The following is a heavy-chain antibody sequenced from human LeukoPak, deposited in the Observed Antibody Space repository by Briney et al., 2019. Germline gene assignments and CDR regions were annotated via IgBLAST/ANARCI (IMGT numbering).Heavy chain of an antibody. CDR1: GGTFSSYA. Sequence: GASVKASCKASGGTFSSYAISWVRQAPGQGLEWMGWISAYNGNTNYAQKLQGRVTMTTDTSTSTAYMELRSLRSDDTAVYYCARDRGSGWFVYWGQGTLVTVSS. J-gene: IGHJ5*01. D-gene: IGHD6-19*01. CDR3: ARDRGSGWFVY. CDR2: ISAYNGNT. V-gene: IGHV1-18*01.